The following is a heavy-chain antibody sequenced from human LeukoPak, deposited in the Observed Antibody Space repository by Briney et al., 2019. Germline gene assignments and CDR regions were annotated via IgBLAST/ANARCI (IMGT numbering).Heavy chain of an antibody. CDR3: ASRRGGGSGFDY. J-gene: IGHJ4*02. Sequence: SQTLSLTCAVSGGSLSSGGYSWSWLRQPPGKGLEWIGYIYHSGSTYYNPSLKSRVTISVDRSKNQFSLKLSSVTAADTAVYYCASRRGGGSGFDYWGQGTLVTVSS. CDR1: GGSLSSGGYS. CDR2: IYHSGST. D-gene: IGHD3-10*01. V-gene: IGHV4-30-2*01.